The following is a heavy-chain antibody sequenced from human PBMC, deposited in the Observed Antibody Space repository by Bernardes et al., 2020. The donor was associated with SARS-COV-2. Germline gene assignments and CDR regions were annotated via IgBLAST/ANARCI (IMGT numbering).Heavy chain of an antibody. CDR1: GYTFTSYY. J-gene: IGHJ4*02. CDR3: ARGGSGYSYGSGSFDY. D-gene: IGHD5-18*01. V-gene: IGHV1-46*01. CDR2: INPSGCST. Sequence: ASVKVSCKASGYTFTSYYMHWVRQAPGQGLEWMGIINPSGCSTSYAQKFQGRVTMTRDTSTSTVYMELSSLRSEDTAVYYCARGGSGYSYGSGSFDYWGQGTLVTVSS.